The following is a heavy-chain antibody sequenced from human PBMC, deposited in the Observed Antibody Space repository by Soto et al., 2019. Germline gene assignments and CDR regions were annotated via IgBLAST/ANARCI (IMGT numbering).Heavy chain of an antibody. CDR1: GFTVSSNY. CDR3: ARDSRLGGYYYGMDV. Sequence: PXGSLRLSCAASGFTVSSNYMSWVRQAPGKGLEWVSVIYSGGSTYYADSVKGRFTISRDNSKNTLYLQMNSLRAEDTAVYYCARDSRLGGYYYGMDVWGQGTTVTVSS. D-gene: IGHD7-27*01. J-gene: IGHJ6*02. CDR2: IYSGGST. V-gene: IGHV3-53*01.